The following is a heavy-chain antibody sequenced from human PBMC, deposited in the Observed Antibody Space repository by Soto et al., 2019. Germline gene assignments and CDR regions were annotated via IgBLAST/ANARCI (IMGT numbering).Heavy chain of an antibody. CDR3: ARDRSRYSSGWYTGGDY. CDR1: GFTFSSYS. Sequence: EVQLVESGGGLVKPGGSLRLSCAASGFTFSSYSMNWVRQAPGKGLEWVSSISSSSSYIYYADSVKGRFTISRDNAKNSLYLQMNSLRAEDTDVYYCARDRSRYSSGWYTGGDYWGQGTLVTVSS. V-gene: IGHV3-21*01. J-gene: IGHJ4*02. CDR2: ISSSSSYI. D-gene: IGHD6-19*01.